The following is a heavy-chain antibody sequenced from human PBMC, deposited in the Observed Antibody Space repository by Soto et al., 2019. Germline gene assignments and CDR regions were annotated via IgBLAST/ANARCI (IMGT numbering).Heavy chain of an antibody. V-gene: IGHV4-38-2*01. CDR1: GYSISSGYY. CDR2: IYHSGST. Sequence: SETLSLTCAVSGYSISSGYYWGWIRQPPGKGLEWIGSIYHSGSTYYNPSLKSRVTISVDTSKNQFSLKLSSVTAADTAVYYCSESGSGSYYNFVDLTPFDYWGQGTLVTVSS. CDR3: SESGSGSYYNFVDLTPFDY. J-gene: IGHJ4*02. D-gene: IGHD3-10*01.